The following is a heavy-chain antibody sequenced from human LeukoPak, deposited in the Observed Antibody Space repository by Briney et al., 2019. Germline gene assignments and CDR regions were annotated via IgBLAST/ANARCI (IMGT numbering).Heavy chain of an antibody. CDR2: IWFDGSNK. CDR3: ARIYYDSSGYNY. CDR1: GFSFSTYA. J-gene: IGHJ4*02. Sequence: GGSLRLSCAASGFSFSTYAMHWVRQAPGKGLEWVAAIWFDGSNKYYADSLKGRFTISRDNSKNTLYLQMNSLRAEDTAVYYCARIYYDSSGYNYWGQGTLVTVSS. D-gene: IGHD3-22*01. V-gene: IGHV3-33*01.